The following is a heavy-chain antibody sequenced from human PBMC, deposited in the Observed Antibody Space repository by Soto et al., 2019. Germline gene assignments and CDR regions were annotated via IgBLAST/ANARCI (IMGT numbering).Heavy chain of an antibody. J-gene: IGHJ4*02. CDR2: IYHSGST. V-gene: IGHV4-30-2*01. D-gene: IGHD2-15*01. CDR1: GGSISSGGYS. CDR3: ARAIGYPGYFDY. Sequence: LSLTCGVSGGSISSGGYSWSWIRQPPGKGLEWIGYIYHSGSTYYNPSLKSRVTISVDRSKNQFSLKLSSVTAADTAVYYCARAIGYPGYFDYWGQGTLVTVSS.